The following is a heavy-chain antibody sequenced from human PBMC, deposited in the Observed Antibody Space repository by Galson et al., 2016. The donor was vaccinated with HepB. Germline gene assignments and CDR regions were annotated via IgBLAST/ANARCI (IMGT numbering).Heavy chain of an antibody. J-gene: IGHJ4*02. CDR2: ILYDGTNK. CDR1: GFSFSSYG. D-gene: IGHD3-10*01. Sequence: SLRLSCAAPGFSFSSYGLQWVRQAPGKGLEWVAIILYDGTNKYYADSVKGRFTISRDTSKNTLYLQMNSLRAEDTAVYYCAKDLYGSGSSIDYWGQGTLVTVSS. V-gene: IGHV3-30*18. CDR3: AKDLYGSGSSIDY.